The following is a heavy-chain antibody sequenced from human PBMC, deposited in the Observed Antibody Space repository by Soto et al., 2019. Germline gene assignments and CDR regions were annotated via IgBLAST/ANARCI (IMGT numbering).Heavy chain of an antibody. CDR2: INPSGGTT. D-gene: IGHD2-2*01. V-gene: IGHV1-46*01. J-gene: IGHJ4*02. CDR1: GYTFTSYY. CDR3: ARDLVQTVANPVPLNY. Sequence: QVQLVQSGAEVKRPGASVKVSCKASGYTFTSYYLHWVRQAPGQGLEWLGIINPSGGTTTYAQKFQGRVTMTRDTSTSTVYMELSSLRSDDTAVYYCARDLVQTVANPVPLNYWGQGTLVTVSS.